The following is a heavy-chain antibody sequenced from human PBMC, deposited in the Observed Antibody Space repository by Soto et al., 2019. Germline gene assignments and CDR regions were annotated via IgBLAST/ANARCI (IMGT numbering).Heavy chain of an antibody. D-gene: IGHD2-21*02. Sequence: EVQLVESGGGLVQPGGSLRLSCAASGFTFSYYWMHWVRQAPGQGLVWVSRIHSDGSSTTYADSVKGRFTISRDNAKNTLYLPMNSLRAEDTAVYYCARGDKGAFDMWGQGTMVCVSS. CDR3: ARGDKGAFDM. CDR1: GFTFSYYW. V-gene: IGHV3-74*01. J-gene: IGHJ3*02. CDR2: IHSDGSST.